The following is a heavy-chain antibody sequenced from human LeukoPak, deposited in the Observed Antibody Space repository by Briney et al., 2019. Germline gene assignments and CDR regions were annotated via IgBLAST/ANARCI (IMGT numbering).Heavy chain of an antibody. CDR2: ISASGGST. J-gene: IGHJ4*02. V-gene: IGHV3-23*01. CDR1: GFAFSSYA. CDR3: AKVVGAIFGVVDY. D-gene: IGHD3-3*01. Sequence: GGSLRLSCAASGFAFSSYAMSWVRQAPGKGLEWVSAISASGGSTYYADSVKGRFTISRDNSKNTLYLQMNSLRAEDTAVYYCAKVVGAIFGVVDYWGRGTLVTVSS.